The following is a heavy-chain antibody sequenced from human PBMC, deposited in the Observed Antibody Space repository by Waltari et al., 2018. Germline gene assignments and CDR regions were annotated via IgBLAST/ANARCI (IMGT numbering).Heavy chain of an antibody. D-gene: IGHD2-2*01. Sequence: QVQLVQSGSELKKPGASVKVSCKASGYSFTNYAINWIRQAPGQGLELMGWINTNTGNPVYVQGFTGRFVFALDTSVNTAYLQINSLKAEDTAVYFCAREVVPPARVVVNWFDPWGQGTLVTVSS. CDR1: GYSFTNYA. V-gene: IGHV7-4-1*02. CDR2: INTNTGNP. J-gene: IGHJ5*02. CDR3: AREVVPPARVVVNWFDP.